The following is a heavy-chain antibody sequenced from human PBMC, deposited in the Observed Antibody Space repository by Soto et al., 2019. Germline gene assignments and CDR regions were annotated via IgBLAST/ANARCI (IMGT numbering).Heavy chain of an antibody. CDR2: ITGSGGTI. J-gene: IGHJ4*02. CDR1: WFNFRTHS. V-gene: IGHV3-48*01. CDR3: ARERGSYYFDY. D-gene: IGHD5-12*01. Sequence: GGAPRLSRAFSWFNFRTHSIRWGPQAPGKGLEGVSYITGSGGTIYYADSVKGRFTISRDNAKNSLYLQMNSLRAEDTAVYYCARERGSYYFDYWGQGTLVTVSS.